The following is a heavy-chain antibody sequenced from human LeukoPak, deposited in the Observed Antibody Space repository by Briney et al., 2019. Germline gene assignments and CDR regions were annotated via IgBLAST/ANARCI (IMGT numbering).Heavy chain of an antibody. V-gene: IGHV3-53*01. D-gene: IGHD2-15*01. Sequence: GGSLRLSCAASGFTVSSNYTSWVRQAPGKGLEWVSVIYSGGSTYYADSVKGRFTISRDNSKNTLYLQMNSLRAEDTAVYYCARTQAPYCSGGSCYSDDAFDIWGQGTMVTVSS. CDR3: ARTQAPYCSGGSCYSDDAFDI. CDR2: IYSGGST. CDR1: GFTVSSNY. J-gene: IGHJ3*02.